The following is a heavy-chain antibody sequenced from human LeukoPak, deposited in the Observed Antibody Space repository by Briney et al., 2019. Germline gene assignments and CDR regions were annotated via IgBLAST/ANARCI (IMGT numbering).Heavy chain of an antibody. CDR3: ARLSGDPPY. J-gene: IGHJ4*02. V-gene: IGHV3-9*01. Sequence: GGSLRLSCAASGFTFDDYAMHWVRQAPGKGLEWVSGISWNSGSIGYADSVKGRFTISRDNAKNSLYLQMNSLRAEDTAVYFCARLSGDPPYWGQGTLVTVSS. D-gene: IGHD4-17*01. CDR1: GFTFDDYA. CDR2: ISWNSGSI.